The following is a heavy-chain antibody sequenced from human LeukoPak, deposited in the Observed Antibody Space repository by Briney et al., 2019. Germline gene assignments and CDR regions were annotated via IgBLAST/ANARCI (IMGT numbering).Heavy chain of an antibody. CDR1: GGAFSSYA. D-gene: IGHD5-18*01. Sequence: SVKVSCKASGGAFSSYAISWVRQAPGQGLEWMGGIIPIFGTANYAQKFQGRVTITADESTSTAYMELSSLRSEDTAVYYCAREGTAMVPFDYWGQGTLVTVSS. CDR2: IIPIFGTA. CDR3: AREGTAMVPFDY. J-gene: IGHJ4*02. V-gene: IGHV1-69*13.